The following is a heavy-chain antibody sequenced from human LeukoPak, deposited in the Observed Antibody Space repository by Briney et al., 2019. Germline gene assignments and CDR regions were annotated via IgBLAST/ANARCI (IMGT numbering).Heavy chain of an antibody. CDR1: GFTFVDYA. CDR3: TRDYGDYKGDY. CDR2: IRSKAYGGTS. J-gene: IGHJ4*02. V-gene: IGHV3-49*04. D-gene: IGHD4-17*01. Sequence: GGSLRLSCTASGFTFVDYAVSWVRQVPGRGLEWVGFIRSKAYGGTSEYAASVKGRFTISRDDSKSIAYLQMNSLKTEDTAVYYCTRDYGDYKGDYSGQGTLVTVSS.